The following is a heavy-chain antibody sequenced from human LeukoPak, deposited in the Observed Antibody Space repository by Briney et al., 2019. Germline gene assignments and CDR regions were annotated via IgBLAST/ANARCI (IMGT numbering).Heavy chain of an antibody. V-gene: IGHV1-69*05. D-gene: IGHD3-3*01. CDR1: GGTFSNYA. CDR3: ATLAGDDLWSGYEYYYYYMDV. Sequence: SVTVSCKASGGTFSNYAINWVRQGPGQGLEWMGGISPIVGRPNYAQKFRASVTITTGQSTNTAYMDLSSLRSDDTAVYYCATLAGDDLWSGYEYYYYYMDVWGEGTTVTVSS. J-gene: IGHJ6*03. CDR2: ISPIVGRP.